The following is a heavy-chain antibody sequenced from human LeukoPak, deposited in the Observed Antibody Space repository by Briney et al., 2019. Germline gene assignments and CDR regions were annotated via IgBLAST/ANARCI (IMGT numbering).Heavy chain of an antibody. J-gene: IGHJ4*02. D-gene: IGHD5-12*01. Sequence: GASVKVSCKASGYTFTGYYMHWMRQAPGQGLEWMGWINPNSGGTNYAQKFQGRVTMTRDTSISTAYMELSRLRSDDTAVYYCAGVGYGKGYYFDYWGQGTLVTVSS. CDR2: INPNSGGT. CDR1: GYTFTGYY. CDR3: AGVGYGKGYYFDY. V-gene: IGHV1-2*02.